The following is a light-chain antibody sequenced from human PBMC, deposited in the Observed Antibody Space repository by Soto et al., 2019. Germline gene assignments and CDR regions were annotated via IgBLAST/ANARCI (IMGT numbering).Light chain of an antibody. CDR2: ENN. J-gene: IGLJ2*01. V-gene: IGLV1-51*02. CDR1: NSNIGNNY. Sequence: QSVLTQPPSVSAAPGQKVTISCSGSNSNIGNNYVSWYQQLPGTVPKYLIYENNKRPSGIPDRFSGSKSGTSATLGITGLQTGDEADYYCATWDNSLNAVVFGGGTKLTGL. CDR3: ATWDNSLNAVV.